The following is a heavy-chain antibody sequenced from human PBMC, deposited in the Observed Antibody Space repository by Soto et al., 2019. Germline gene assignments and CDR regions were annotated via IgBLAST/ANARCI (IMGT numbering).Heavy chain of an antibody. CDR2: IKPDGSEQ. D-gene: IGHD1-20*01. CDR1: EFTFDKYY. V-gene: IGHV3-7*01. CDR3: ARGNWNYYYGFDV. J-gene: IGHJ6*02. Sequence: LRLSCAASEFTFDKYYMTWVRQAPGKGPEWVANIKPDGSEQYYVDSVKGRFTISRDNANNSLYPQMNSLRAEDTAVYFCARGNWNYYYGFDVWGQGTTVTVSS.